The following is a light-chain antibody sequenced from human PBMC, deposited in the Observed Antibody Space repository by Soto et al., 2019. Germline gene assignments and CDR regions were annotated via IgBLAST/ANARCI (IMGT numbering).Light chain of an antibody. CDR3: QHRSGWPPWT. CDR2: DLS. J-gene: IGKJ1*01. V-gene: IGKV3-11*01. CDR1: QSVRTY. Sequence: EIVLTQSPATLSLSPGERATLSCSASQSVRTYLAWYQQKPCQAPRLLIYDLSYRATGIPARFSGSGSGTNLPLPISGLEPEDFAVYYCQHRSGWPPWTFCQGTRVQI.